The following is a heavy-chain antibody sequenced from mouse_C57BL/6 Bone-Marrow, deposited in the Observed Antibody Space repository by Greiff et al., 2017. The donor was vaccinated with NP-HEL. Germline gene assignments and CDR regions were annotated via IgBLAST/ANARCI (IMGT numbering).Heavy chain of an antibody. Sequence: VQLQQSGAELVRPGASVKLSCTASGFNIKDDYMHWVKQRPEQGLEWIGWIDPENGDTEYASKFQGKATITADTSSNTAYLQLSSRTSEDTAVYYCTRGYDGYYWGQGTTLTVSS. V-gene: IGHV14-4*01. CDR3: TRGYDGYY. J-gene: IGHJ2*01. CDR2: IDPENGDT. CDR1: GFNIKDDY. D-gene: IGHD2-3*01.